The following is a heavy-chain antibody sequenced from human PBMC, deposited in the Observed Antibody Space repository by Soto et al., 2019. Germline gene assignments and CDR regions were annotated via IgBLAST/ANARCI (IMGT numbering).Heavy chain of an antibody. CDR1: GYSFATYG. V-gene: IGHV1-18*04. CDR2: ISAHNGDT. CDR3: ATEPIYYNDGSGYYPLGH. D-gene: IGHD3-22*01. J-gene: IGHJ4*02. Sequence: QVQLVQSGAEVKKPGASVKVSCKASGYSFATYGFSWVRQAPGQGLECVGWISAHNGDTHYSQKFQGRVTLTTDTSTNTGSMERSSLTSDDTAVYFCATEPIYYNDGSGYYPLGHWGQGTLGTVSS.